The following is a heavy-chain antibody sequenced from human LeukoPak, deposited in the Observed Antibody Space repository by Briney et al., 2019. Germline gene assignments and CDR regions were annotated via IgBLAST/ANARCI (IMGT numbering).Heavy chain of an antibody. CDR2: INGDGSVT. V-gene: IGHV3-74*01. CDR1: GITFSSNW. J-gene: IGHJ4*02. Sequence: PGGSLRLSCAASGITFSSNWMHWVRQAPGKGLVWVSRINGDGSVTNYADSVKGRFTISRDNAKNTLYLQMNSLRAEDTAVYYCGSSSSTCCDYWGKGAPVSSSS. CDR3: GSSSSTCCDY. D-gene: IGHD2-2*01.